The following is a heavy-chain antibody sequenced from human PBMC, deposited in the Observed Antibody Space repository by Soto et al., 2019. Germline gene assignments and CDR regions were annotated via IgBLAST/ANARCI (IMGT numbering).Heavy chain of an antibody. CDR2: IYYSGST. J-gene: IGHJ6*02. CDR1: GGCMSSYY. D-gene: IGHD3-10*01. Sequence: EPLSLTGTVAGGCMSSYYWSWIRQPPGKGLELIGYIYYSGSTNYNPSLKSRVTISVDTSKNQFSLKLSSVTAADTAVYYCARVSWAPYYYGSGSYYYYYGMDVWGQGTTVTVSS. CDR3: ARVSWAPYYYGSGSYYYYYGMDV. V-gene: IGHV4-59*01.